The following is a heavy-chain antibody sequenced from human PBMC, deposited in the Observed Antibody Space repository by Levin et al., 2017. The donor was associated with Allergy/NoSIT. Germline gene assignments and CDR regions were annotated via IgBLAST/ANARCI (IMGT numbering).Heavy chain of an antibody. J-gene: IGHJ4*02. CDR1: GFTFSSYA. V-gene: IGHV3-30*04. D-gene: IGHD6-13*01. Sequence: AGGSLRLSCAASGFTFSSYAMHWVRQAPGKGLEWVAVISYDGSNKYYADSVKGRFTISRDNSKNTLYLQMNSLRAEDTAVYYCARGIAAAGMKGVDYFDYWGQGTLVTVSS. CDR3: ARGIAAAGMKGVDYFDY. CDR2: ISYDGSNK.